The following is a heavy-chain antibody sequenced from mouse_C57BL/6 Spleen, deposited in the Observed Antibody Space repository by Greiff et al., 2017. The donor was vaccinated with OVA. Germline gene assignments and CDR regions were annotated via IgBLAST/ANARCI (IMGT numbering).Heavy chain of an antibody. D-gene: IGHD1-1*01. J-gene: IGHJ3*01. CDR2: IYPGDGDT. V-gene: IGHV1-82*01. CDR3: ARDGTVVATPFAY. Sequence: QVQLKESGPELVKPGASVKISCKASGYAFSSSWMNWVKQRPGKGLEWIGRIYPGDGDTNYNGKFKGKATLTADKSSSTAYMQLSSLTSEDSAVYFCARDGTVVATPFAYWGQGTLVTVSA. CDR1: GYAFSSSW.